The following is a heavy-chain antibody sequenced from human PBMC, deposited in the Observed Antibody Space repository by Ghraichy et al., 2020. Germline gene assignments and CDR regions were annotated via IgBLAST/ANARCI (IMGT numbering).Heavy chain of an antibody. CDR1: GFTLSSYE. CDR3: ARRFDL. V-gene: IGHV3-48*03. CDR2: ITASGSDI. J-gene: IGHJ3*01. Sequence: GESLNISCAASGFTLSSYEMNWVRQAPGKGLEWVSQITASGSDIYYADSVKGRFIISRDNAENSLYLHMNSLRVEDTAFYYCARRFDLWGQGTMVTVSS.